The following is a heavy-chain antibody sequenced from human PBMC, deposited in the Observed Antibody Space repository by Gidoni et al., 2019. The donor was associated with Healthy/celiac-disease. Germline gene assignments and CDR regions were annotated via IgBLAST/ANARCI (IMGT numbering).Heavy chain of an antibody. V-gene: IGHV4-31*02. CDR3: ARGYGSGSSPPYWYYYYMDV. CDR2: IYYSGST. CDR1: GTYF. Sequence: GTYFWSWIRPYPGKGLEWIGYIYYSGSTYYNPSLKSRVTISVDTSKNQFYLKLRSVTAADTAVYYCARGYGSGSSPPYWYYYYMDVWGKGTTVTVSS. D-gene: IGHD3-10*01. J-gene: IGHJ6*03.